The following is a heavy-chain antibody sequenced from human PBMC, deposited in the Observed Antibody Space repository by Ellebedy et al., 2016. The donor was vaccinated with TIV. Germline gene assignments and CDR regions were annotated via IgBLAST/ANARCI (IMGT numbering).Heavy chain of an antibody. CDR1: GFTFSNYA. Sequence: GESLKISCAASGFTFSNYAMSWVRQARGKGLEWVSSISGSEISTYYADSVKGRFTVSRDNSKNTFYLQMNSLRGDDTAVYYCARNSHFDWSFYFDYWGQGALVTVSS. D-gene: IGHD3-9*01. V-gene: IGHV3-23*01. CDR3: ARNSHFDWSFYFDY. J-gene: IGHJ4*02. CDR2: ISGSEIST.